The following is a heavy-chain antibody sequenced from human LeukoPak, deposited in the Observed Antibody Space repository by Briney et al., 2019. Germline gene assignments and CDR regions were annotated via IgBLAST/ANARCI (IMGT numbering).Heavy chain of an antibody. V-gene: IGHV1-69*06. CDR1: GGTFSSYA. CDR3: ARGYYYDSSGYPDAFDI. D-gene: IGHD3-22*01. J-gene: IGHJ3*02. CDR2: IIPIFGTA. Sequence: SVKVSCKASGGTFSSYAISWVRQAPGQGLEWMGGIIPIFGTANYARKFQGRVTITADKSTSTAYMELSSLRSDDTAVYYCARGYYYDSSGYPDAFDIWRQGTMVTVSS.